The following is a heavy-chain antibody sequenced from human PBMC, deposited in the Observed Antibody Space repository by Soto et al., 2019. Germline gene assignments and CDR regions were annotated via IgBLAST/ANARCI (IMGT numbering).Heavy chain of an antibody. J-gene: IGHJ4*02. CDR2: IYFSGTA. CDR1: GGSITSRNYY. Sequence: SETLSLTCTVSGGSITSRNYYWGWIRQPPGKRLEWIGTIYFSGTAYYAPSLESRVTMSVDTSKNQFSLKLSSVTAADTAVYYCARGPPIFYWGQGTLVTVSS. D-gene: IGHD3-9*01. CDR3: ARGPPIFY. V-gene: IGHV4-39*07.